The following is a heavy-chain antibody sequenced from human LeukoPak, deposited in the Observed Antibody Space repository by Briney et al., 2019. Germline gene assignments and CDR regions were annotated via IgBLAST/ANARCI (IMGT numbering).Heavy chain of an antibody. V-gene: IGHV3-23*01. Sequence: GGSLRLSCAASGFTFSNYAMTWVRQAPGKGLEWVSTISGGGSTTYYADSVKGRFTMSRDNSKNTLHLQMNGLRAEDTAVYYCAKDMAYCSGGSCFVSLDVWGQGTTVTVSS. D-gene: IGHD2-15*01. CDR1: GFTFSNYA. CDR3: AKDMAYCSGGSCFVSLDV. J-gene: IGHJ6*02. CDR2: ISGGGSTT.